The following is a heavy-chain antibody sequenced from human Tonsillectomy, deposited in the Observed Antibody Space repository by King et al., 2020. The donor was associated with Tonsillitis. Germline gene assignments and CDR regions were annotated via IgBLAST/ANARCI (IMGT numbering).Heavy chain of an antibody. CDR3: ARADSRSWFQGTYFDY. Sequence: VQLVESGAEVKKPGASVKVSCTASGYTFTNYAISWVRQAPGQGLEWMGWISAYNGDTNYAPLLQGRVTMTTDTSTNKAYMELRSLRSDDTAVYYCARADSRSWFQGTYFDYWGQGTLVTVSS. CDR1: GYTFTNYA. V-gene: IGHV1-18*01. J-gene: IGHJ4*02. CDR2: ISAYNGDT. D-gene: IGHD6-13*01.